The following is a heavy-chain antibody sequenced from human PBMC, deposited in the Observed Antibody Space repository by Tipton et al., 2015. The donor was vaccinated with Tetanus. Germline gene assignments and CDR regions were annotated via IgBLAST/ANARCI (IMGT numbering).Heavy chain of an antibody. V-gene: IGHV4-59*13. CDR2: VHYSGST. CDR3: ARIGWLQQNKPAFDI. CDR1: GGSISTYY. J-gene: IGHJ3*02. D-gene: IGHD6-19*01. Sequence: GLVKPSETLSLTCIVSGGSISTYYWSWIRQRPGRGLEWVGYVHYSGSTTYSPSLRSRVTLSVDTSKNQFSLKLSSVTAADTAVYYCARIGWLQQNKPAFDIWGQGTVVTVSS.